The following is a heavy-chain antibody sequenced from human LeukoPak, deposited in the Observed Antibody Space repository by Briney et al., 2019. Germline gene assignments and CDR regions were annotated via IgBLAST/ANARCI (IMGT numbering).Heavy chain of an antibody. D-gene: IGHD2-15*01. Sequence: SETLSLTCAASGGSISSGGYSWSWIRQPPGKGLEWIGYIYHSGSTYYNPSLKSRVTISVDRSKNQFSLKLSSVTAADTAVYYCARSVVAAIAGWFDPWGQGTLVTVSS. CDR3: ARSVVAAIAGWFDP. CDR1: GGSISSGGYS. V-gene: IGHV4-30-2*01. J-gene: IGHJ5*02. CDR2: IYHSGST.